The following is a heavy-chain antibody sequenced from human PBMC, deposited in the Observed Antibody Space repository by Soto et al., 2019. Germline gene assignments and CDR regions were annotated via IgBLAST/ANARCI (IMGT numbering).Heavy chain of an antibody. CDR1: GYTFSDYY. J-gene: IGHJ4*02. V-gene: IGHV3-11*01. D-gene: IGHD3-3*01. Sequence: VQLVESGGDLVKPGGSLRLSCAASGYTFSDYYMSWIRQAPGKGLEWISYIDTSGTKIYYADSVKDRFTITRDNAKNSLYLEMNSLRDEDTAVYYCASHYDMWSGYLSPVDYWGQGTLVTVSS. CDR2: IDTSGTKI. CDR3: ASHYDMWSGYLSPVDY.